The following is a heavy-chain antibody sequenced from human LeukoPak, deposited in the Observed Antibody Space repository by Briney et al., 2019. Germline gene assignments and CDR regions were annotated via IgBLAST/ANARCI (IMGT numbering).Heavy chain of an antibody. Sequence: PSETLSLTCTVSGGSISSYYWGWIRQPPGKGLEWIGSIYYSGSTYYNPSLKSRVTISVDTSKNQFSLKLSSVTAADTAVYYCARHHFRGQRNWFDPWGQGTLVTVSS. CDR3: ARHHFRGQRNWFDP. CDR2: IYYSGST. D-gene: IGHD3-10*01. J-gene: IGHJ5*02. CDR1: GGSISSYY. V-gene: IGHV4-39*01.